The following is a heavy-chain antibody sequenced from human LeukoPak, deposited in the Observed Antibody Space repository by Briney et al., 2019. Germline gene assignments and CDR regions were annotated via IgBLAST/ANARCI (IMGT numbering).Heavy chain of an antibody. Sequence: GGSLRLSCAASGFTFDDYAMHWVRQAPGKGLEWVSGISWNSGSIGYADSVKGRFTISRDNAKNSLYLQMNSLRAEDTALYYCAKDHGSGSYYGMDVWGQGTTVTVSS. CDR3: AKDHGSGSYYGMDV. CDR2: ISWNSGSI. D-gene: IGHD3-10*01. CDR1: GFTFDDYA. J-gene: IGHJ6*02. V-gene: IGHV3-9*01.